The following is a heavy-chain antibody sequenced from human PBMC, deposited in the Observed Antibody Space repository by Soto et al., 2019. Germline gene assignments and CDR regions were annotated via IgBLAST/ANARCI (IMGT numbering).Heavy chain of an antibody. CDR2: ISPYNDNT. J-gene: IGHJ6*02. CDR1: GYTFISYG. V-gene: IGHV1-18*04. Sequence: ASVKVSGKASGYTFISYGVNWVRQAPGQGLEWMGWISPYNDNTNYARKVQGRVTLTTDTSASTAYMELRSLTSDDTAVYYCARDKRPTFYYNGMDLWGQGTTVTVSS. CDR3: ARDKRPTFYYNGMDL.